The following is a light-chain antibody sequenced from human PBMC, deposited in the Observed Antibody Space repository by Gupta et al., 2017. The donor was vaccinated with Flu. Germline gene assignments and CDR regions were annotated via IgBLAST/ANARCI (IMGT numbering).Light chain of an antibody. J-gene: IGLJ2*01. CDR1: SSDVGSYDL. CDR2: DFN. CDR3: CSYAGSRTHVV. V-gene: IGLV2-23*02. Sequence: QTALTQPASVSGSPGQSITISCIGSSSDVGSYDLVSWYQQHPGKAPKLIIYDFNKWPSGVSSRFSGSKSGNTASLTISGLQAEDEADYYCCSYAGSRTHVVFGGGTKLTVL.